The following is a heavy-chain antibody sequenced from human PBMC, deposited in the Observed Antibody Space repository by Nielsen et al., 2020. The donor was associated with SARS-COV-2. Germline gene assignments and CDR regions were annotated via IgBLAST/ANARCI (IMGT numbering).Heavy chain of an antibody. CDR3: ARDLCSGGSCYPFGLYYGMDV. D-gene: IGHD2-15*01. Sequence: GESLKISCAASGFTFSSYGMHWVRQAPGKGLEWVAVIWYDGSNKYYADSVKGRFTISRDNAKNSLYLQMNSLRAEDTAVYYCARDLCSGGSCYPFGLYYGMDVWGQGTTVTVSS. V-gene: IGHV3-33*01. CDR2: IWYDGSNK. J-gene: IGHJ6*02. CDR1: GFTFSSYG.